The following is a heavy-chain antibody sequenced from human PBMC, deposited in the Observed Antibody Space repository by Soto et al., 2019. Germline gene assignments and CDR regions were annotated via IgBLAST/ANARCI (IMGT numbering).Heavy chain of an antibody. Sequence: SVKVSCKASGGTFSSYAISWVRQAPGQGLDWLGGIIPIFGTANYAQKFQGRVTITADDSTSTAYMELSSLRSEDTAVYYCARQQQLVHYYYYGMDVWGQGTTVTVAS. V-gene: IGHV1-69*13. J-gene: IGHJ6*02. CDR3: ARQQQLVHYYYYGMDV. CDR2: IIPIFGTA. D-gene: IGHD6-13*01. CDR1: GGTFSSYA.